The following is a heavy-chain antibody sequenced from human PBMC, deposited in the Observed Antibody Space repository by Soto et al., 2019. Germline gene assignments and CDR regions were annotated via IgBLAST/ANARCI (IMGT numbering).Heavy chain of an antibody. D-gene: IGHD2-2*01. CDR2: MNPNSGNT. V-gene: IGHV1-8*01. CDR3: GRDDCISSTCYVSY. Sequence: ASVKVSCKASGDTLSNFDFNWVRQATGQGFEYMGWMNPNSGNTNYAQRLQGRVTMTRDTSTSTAYIELRGLRSDDTAVYYCGRDDCISSTCYVSYWGQGTLVTVSS. J-gene: IGHJ4*02. CDR1: GDTLSNFD.